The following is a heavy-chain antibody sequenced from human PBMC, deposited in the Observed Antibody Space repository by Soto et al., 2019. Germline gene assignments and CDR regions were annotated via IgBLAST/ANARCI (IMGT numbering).Heavy chain of an antibody. J-gene: IGHJ6*02. Sequence: EVPLVESGGGLVKPGGSLTLSCAAPGFSFTDAWMTWVRQAPGEGLEWVGRIKSKADGGTTDHAPPVKGRFSVSRDDSKNMLYLHMGSLKTEETATYSCATFNCIGTGCYESRHYYYGLDVWGQGTTVTVSS. CDR1: GFSFTDAW. CDR2: IKSKADGGTT. V-gene: IGHV3-15*07. D-gene: IGHD2-2*01. CDR3: ATFNCIGTGCYESRHYYYGLDV.